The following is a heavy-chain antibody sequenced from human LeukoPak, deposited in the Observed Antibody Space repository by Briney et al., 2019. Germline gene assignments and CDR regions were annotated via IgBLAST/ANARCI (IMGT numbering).Heavy chain of an antibody. J-gene: IGHJ3*02. V-gene: IGHV3-53*01. CDR2: IYSNGST. D-gene: IGHD3-22*01. Sequence: GGSLRLSCATSDFTVISNYMSWVRQAPGKGLEWVSIIYSNGSTYYADSIKGRFTISRDNSKNPLYLQMNSLRAEDTAVYYCARFYSSGSFGAFDIWGQGTMVSVSS. CDR3: ARFYSSGSFGAFDI. CDR1: DFTVISNY.